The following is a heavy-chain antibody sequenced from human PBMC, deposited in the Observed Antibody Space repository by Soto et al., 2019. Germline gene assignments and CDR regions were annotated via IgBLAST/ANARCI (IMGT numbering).Heavy chain of an antibody. J-gene: IGHJ4*01. D-gene: IGHD5-18*01. CDR2: IYHSGIT. CDR1: GYSISSGYY. V-gene: IGHV4-38-2*02. CDR3: ARGALADTAMRMMEY. Sequence: SETLSLTCTVSGYSISSGYYWGWIRQPPGKWLEWIGSIYHSGITYYNPSLKSRVTISVDTSKNQCSLKLSSVTAADTAVYYCARGALADTAMRMMEYWGQGTMLTLSS.